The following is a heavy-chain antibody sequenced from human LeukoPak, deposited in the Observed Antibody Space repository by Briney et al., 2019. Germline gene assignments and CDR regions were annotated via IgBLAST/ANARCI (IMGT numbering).Heavy chain of an antibody. D-gene: IGHD3-22*01. V-gene: IGHV4-39*07. Sequence: SETLSLTCTVSGGSISSNSYYWGWIRQSPGKGLEWIGSIYHSGSTYYNPSLKSRVTISVDTSKNQFSLKLSSVTAADTAVYYCARDRGIYDSSGYYYLITDYWGQGTLVTVSS. CDR1: GGSISSNSYY. J-gene: IGHJ4*02. CDR3: ARDRGIYDSSGYYYLITDY. CDR2: IYHSGST.